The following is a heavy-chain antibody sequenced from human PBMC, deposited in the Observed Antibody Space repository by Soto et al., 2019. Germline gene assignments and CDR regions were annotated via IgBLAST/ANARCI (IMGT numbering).Heavy chain of an antibody. Sequence: QVQLMQSGAELKKPGSSVKVSCKASGGTFSTSAISWVRQAPGEGLEWVGGIMPVFATPDYAQKFQGRVNISADESTTTAYLELTSLTTDDTAVYYCARDKDRQQLGGNYYYILDVWGQGTAITVSS. CDR1: GGTFSTSA. CDR3: ARDKDRQQLGGNYYYILDV. D-gene: IGHD3-3*02. V-gene: IGHV1-69*12. CDR2: IMPVFATP. J-gene: IGHJ6*02.